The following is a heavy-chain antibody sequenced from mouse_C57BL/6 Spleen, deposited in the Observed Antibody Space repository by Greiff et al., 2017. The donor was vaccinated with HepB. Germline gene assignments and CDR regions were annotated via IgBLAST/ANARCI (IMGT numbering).Heavy chain of an antibody. CDR1: GFTFTSYT. CDR3: ARHGYEGSQWYCDV. D-gene: IGHD2-2*01. CDR2: ISRGGGNT. Sequence: EVMLLEPGGGLVKPGASLKLSCAASGFTFTSYTMPWVRQTPGKRLEWVATISRGGGNTYYPDSVKGRFTIARDNAKNTRYLQMSSLRSEDAALYYCARHGYEGSQWYCDVWGKGTTVTVSA. V-gene: IGHV5-9*01. J-gene: IGHJ1*03.